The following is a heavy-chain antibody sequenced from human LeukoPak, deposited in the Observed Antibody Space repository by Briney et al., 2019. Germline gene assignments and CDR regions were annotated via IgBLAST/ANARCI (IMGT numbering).Heavy chain of an antibody. CDR3: ARGSDSGYDYSGALGGYFGY. V-gene: IGHV3-30*04. Sequence: PGGSLRLSCSASGFTFSTSAMHWVRQAPGKGLEWVAVISYDGSHKYYADSVKGRFTISRDSSKNTLYLQMNSLRPEDTAVYYCARGSDSGYDYSGALGGYFGYWGQGTLVTVSS. CDR1: GFTFSTSA. CDR2: ISYDGSHK. J-gene: IGHJ4*02. D-gene: IGHD5-12*01.